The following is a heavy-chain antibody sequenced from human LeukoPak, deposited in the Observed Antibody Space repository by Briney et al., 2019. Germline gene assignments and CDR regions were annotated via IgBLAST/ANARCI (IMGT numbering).Heavy chain of an antibody. J-gene: IGHJ6*02. Sequence: GGSLRLSCAASGFTFGTYAMHWVRQAPGKGLEWVAMISYHGRKTLYADSAKGRFSVSRDNAENTLYLQMNRLRHDDTAVYYCARVASLSVTHYYYCAIDVWGPGTTVSVSS. CDR1: GFTFGTYA. CDR3: ARVASLSVTHYYYCAIDV. CDR2: ISYHGRKT. D-gene: IGHD3-10*01. V-gene: IGHV3-30*03.